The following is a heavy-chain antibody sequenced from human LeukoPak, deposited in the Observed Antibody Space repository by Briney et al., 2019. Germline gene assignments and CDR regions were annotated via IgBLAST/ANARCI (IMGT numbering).Heavy chain of an antibody. CDR2: ISYDGSNK. D-gene: IGHD2-15*01. J-gene: IGHJ4*02. Sequence: PGRSLRLSCAASGFTFSSYAMHWVRQAPGKGLEWVAVISYDGSNKYYADSVKGRFTISRDNSKNTLYLQMNSLRAEDTAVYYCASRIWVDYWGQGTLVTVSS. CDR3: ASRIWVDY. CDR1: GFTFSSYA. V-gene: IGHV3-30-3*01.